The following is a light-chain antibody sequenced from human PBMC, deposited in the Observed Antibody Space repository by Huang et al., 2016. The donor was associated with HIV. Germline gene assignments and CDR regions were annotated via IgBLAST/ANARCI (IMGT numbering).Light chain of an antibody. CDR2: DAA. CDR1: QSFNTC. J-gene: IGKJ4*01. CDR3: QQRSNRPLT. Sequence: EIVLTQSPATLSLSPGERATLSCMASQSFNTCLAWYQQKPGQAPRLLIYDAANRATGIPARFSGRGSGTDFTLTISSLEPEDFAVYYCQQRSNRPLTFGGGTKVEIK. V-gene: IGKV3-11*01.